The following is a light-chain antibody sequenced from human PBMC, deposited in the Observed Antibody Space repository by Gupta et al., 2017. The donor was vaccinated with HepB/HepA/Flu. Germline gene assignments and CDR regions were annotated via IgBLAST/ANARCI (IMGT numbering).Light chain of an antibody. J-gene: IGLJ1*01. Sequence: QSALTQPASVSGSPGQSITISCTGTSSDVGGYNYVSWYQQHPGKAPKLMIYDVSNRPSGLSDRFSGSKSGNTASLTISGLQADDEADYYCSSYTSGSTLVVFGTGTKVAVV. CDR2: DVS. V-gene: IGLV2-14*01. CDR3: SSYTSGSTLVV. CDR1: SSDVGGYNY.